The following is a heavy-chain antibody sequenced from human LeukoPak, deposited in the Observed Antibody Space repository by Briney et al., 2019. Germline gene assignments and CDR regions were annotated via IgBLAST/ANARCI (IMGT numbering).Heavy chain of an antibody. CDR3: AKSLYSGYDS. V-gene: IGHV4-38-2*02. Sequence: PSETLSLTCTVSGYSISSGYYWGWIRQPPGKGLEWIGNIYHSGNTYYNPSLKSRVTISVDTSKNQFSLKLSSVTAADTAVYYCAKSLYSGYDSWGQGTLVTVPS. CDR2: IYHSGNT. D-gene: IGHD5-12*01. J-gene: IGHJ5*02. CDR1: GYSISSGYY.